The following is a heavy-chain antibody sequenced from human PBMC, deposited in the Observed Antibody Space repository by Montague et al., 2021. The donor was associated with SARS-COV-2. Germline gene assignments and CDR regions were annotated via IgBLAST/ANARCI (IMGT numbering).Heavy chain of an antibody. CDR1: GDSISSRSW. D-gene: IGHD4-17*01. CDR2: VYHTGST. V-gene: IGHV4-4*02. J-gene: IGHJ5*02. Sequence: SETLSLTCAVSGDSISSRSWWSWVRQSPGKGLEGFADVYHTGSTNYNASPASRLSLSVDKSNNQFSLKLTSVTAAGTAAYFCSAGVPGEYLDDGKIRDFSWFDPWGQGTLVTVSS. CDR3: SAGVPGEYLDDGKIRDFSWFDP.